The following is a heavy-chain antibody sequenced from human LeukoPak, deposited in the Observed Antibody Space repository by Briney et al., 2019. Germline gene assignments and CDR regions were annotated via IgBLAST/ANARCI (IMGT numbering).Heavy chain of an antibody. CDR1: GGTFSSYA. Sequence: ASVKVSCKASGGTFSSYAISWVRQAPGQGLEWMGGIIPIFGTANYAQEFQGRVTITADESTSTAYMELSSLRSEDTAVYYCAREVVATIRGRGYFDYWGQGTLVTVSS. CDR3: AREVVATIRGRGYFDY. J-gene: IGHJ4*02. CDR2: IIPIFGTA. V-gene: IGHV1-69*13. D-gene: IGHD5-12*01.